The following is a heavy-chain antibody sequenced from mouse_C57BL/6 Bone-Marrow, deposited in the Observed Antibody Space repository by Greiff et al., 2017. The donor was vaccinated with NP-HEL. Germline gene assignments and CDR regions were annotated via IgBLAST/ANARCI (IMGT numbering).Heavy chain of an antibody. Sequence: DVKLQESGAELVRPGASVKLSCTASGFNIKDDYMHWVKQRPEQGLEWIGWIDPENGDTEYASKFQGKATITADTSSNTAYLQLSSLTSEDTAVYYCTTTTMVTPFAYWGQGTLVTVSA. D-gene: IGHD2-2*01. CDR2: IDPENGDT. CDR3: TTTTMVTPFAY. CDR1: GFNIKDDY. V-gene: IGHV14-4*01. J-gene: IGHJ3*01.